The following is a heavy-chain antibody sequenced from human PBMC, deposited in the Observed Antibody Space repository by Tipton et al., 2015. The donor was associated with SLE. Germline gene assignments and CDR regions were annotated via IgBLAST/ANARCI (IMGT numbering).Heavy chain of an antibody. CDR1: GFIFSSYA. V-gene: IGHV3-23*01. Sequence: SLRLSCAASGFIFSSYAMSWVRQAPGKGLEWVSAVSGSGDNIYYADSVKGRFTLSRDNSKNTLYLQMNSLRAEDTAVYYCAKAFIVRGVIPMAFDIWGQGTMVTVSS. D-gene: IGHD3-10*01. J-gene: IGHJ3*02. CDR2: VSGSGDNI. CDR3: AKAFIVRGVIPMAFDI.